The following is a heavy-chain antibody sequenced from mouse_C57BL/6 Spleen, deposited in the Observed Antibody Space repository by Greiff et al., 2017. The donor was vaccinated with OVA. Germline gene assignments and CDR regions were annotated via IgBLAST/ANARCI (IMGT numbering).Heavy chain of an antibody. CDR1: GYTFTDYE. D-gene: IGHD1-3*01. CDR3: TRLLRSSSGGAWFAY. J-gene: IGHJ3*01. CDR2: IDPETGGT. Sequence: QVQLQQSGAELVRPGASVTLSCKASGYTFTDYEMHWVKQTPVHGLEWIGAIDPETGGTAYNQKFKGKAILTADKSSSTAYMELRSLTSEDSAVYYCTRLLRSSSGGAWFAYWGQGTLVTVSA. V-gene: IGHV1-15*01.